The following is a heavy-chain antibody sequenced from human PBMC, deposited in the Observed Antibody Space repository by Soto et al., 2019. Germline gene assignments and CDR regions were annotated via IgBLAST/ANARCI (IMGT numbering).Heavy chain of an antibody. CDR1: GDSINSADYY. CDR2: IYYSGAI. V-gene: IGHV4-30-4*01. CDR3: ASRKSYYASGTDH. D-gene: IGHD3-10*01. J-gene: IGHJ4*02. Sequence: PSETLSLTCTVSGDSINSADYYWNWIRQTPGKGLEWIGHIYYSGAIDYNPSLKSRVTISLVTSKNQFSLRLSSVTAADTAIYYCASRKSYYASGTDHWGPGTLVTVSS.